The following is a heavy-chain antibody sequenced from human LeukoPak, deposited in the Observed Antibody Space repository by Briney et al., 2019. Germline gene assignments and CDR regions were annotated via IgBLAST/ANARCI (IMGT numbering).Heavy chain of an antibody. CDR1: GGTFSSYA. CDR3: ARDVRGAAQFSDAFHI. CDR2: IIPIFGTA. D-gene: IGHD6-13*01. J-gene: IGHJ3*02. Sequence: SVKVSCKASGGTFSSYAISWVRQAPGQGLEWMGGIIPIFGTANYAQKFQGRVTITADKSTSTAYMDLSSLRSEDTAVYYCARDVRGAAQFSDAFHIWGQGTMVTVSS. V-gene: IGHV1-69*06.